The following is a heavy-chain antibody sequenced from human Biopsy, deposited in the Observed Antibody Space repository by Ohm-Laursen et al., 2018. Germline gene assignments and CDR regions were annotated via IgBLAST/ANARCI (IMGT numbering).Heavy chain of an antibody. CDR3: AADINVWNVNY. Sequence: SVKVSCKVSGYTLNELSMHWVRQVPGKGLEWMGGFAPENGKTVYAQNFQARASLTEDASTDTGYMELRSLRSEDTAVYYCAADINVWNVNYWGQGTQVTVSS. J-gene: IGHJ4*02. V-gene: IGHV1-24*01. D-gene: IGHD1-1*01. CDR1: GYTLNELS. CDR2: FAPENGKT.